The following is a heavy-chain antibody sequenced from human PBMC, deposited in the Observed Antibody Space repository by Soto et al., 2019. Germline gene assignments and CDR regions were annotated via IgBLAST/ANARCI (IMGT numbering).Heavy chain of an antibody. V-gene: IGHV5-51*01. CDR2: IYPADSDT. CDR1: GYSFANYW. CDR3: ARQHNTGWNSFDY. D-gene: IGHD6-19*01. J-gene: IGHJ4*02. Sequence: GESLKISCTGSGYSFANYWIGWVRQMPGKGLECMAIIYPADSDTRYNPSFQGQVTISADRSISTAYLQWSSLRDSDTARYYCARQHNTGWNSFDYWGQGTLVTVS.